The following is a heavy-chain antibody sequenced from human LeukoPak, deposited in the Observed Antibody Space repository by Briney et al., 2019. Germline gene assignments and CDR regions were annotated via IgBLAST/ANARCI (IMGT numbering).Heavy chain of an antibody. Sequence: ASVKVSCKASGYTFTSYYMRWVRQAPGQGLEWMGIINPSGGSTSYAQKFQGRVTMTRDTSTSTVYMELSSLRSEDTAVYYCARGGYYYDSSGYYGAFDIWGQGTMVTVSS. CDR3: ARGGYYYDSSGYYGAFDI. V-gene: IGHV1-46*01. CDR1: GYTFTSYY. J-gene: IGHJ3*02. D-gene: IGHD3-22*01. CDR2: INPSGGST.